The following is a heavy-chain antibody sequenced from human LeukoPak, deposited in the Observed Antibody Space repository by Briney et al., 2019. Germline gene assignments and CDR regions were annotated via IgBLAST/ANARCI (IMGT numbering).Heavy chain of an antibody. D-gene: IGHD5-12*01. CDR1: GFTFSSYG. CDR2: ISGSGGST. V-gene: IGHV3-23*01. J-gene: IGHJ4*02. CDR3: ATGYSGCDYYDY. Sequence: GGTLRLSCAASGFTFSSYGMSWVRQAPGKGLEWVSAISGSGGSTYYADSVKGRFTISRDNSKNTLYLQMNSLRADDRAVYYFATGYSGCDYYDYWGQGTVVSVSS.